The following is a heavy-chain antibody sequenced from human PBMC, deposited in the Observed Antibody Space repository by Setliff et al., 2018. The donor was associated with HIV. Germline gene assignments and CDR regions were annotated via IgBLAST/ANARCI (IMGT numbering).Heavy chain of an antibody. V-gene: IGHV4-61*09. CDR3: ARGEGGFLDFDLVLTTFDF. Sequence: SETLSLTCSVSGASLTSGSYFWNWLRLPAGKGLEWIGYAYTSGKHNYNPSLESRAAIFLDTSKKQFSLSLTSVTAADTAVYYCARGEGGFLDFDLVLTTFDFWGQGTPVTVSS. CDR1: GASLTSGSYF. D-gene: IGHD3-9*01. CDR2: AYTSGKH. J-gene: IGHJ4*02.